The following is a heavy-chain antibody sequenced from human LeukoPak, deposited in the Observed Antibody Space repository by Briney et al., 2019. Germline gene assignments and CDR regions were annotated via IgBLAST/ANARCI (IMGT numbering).Heavy chain of an antibody. CDR2: ISAYNGNT. CDR1: GYTFTSYG. CDR3: ARKGGRVVVIEEETYYYYGMDV. V-gene: IGHV1-18*01. J-gene: IGHJ6*02. D-gene: IGHD3-22*01. Sequence: GASVKVSCKASGYTFTSYGISWVRQAPGQGLEWMGWISAYNGNTNYAQKLQGRVTMTTDTSTSTAYMELRSLRSDDTAVYYCARKGGRVVVIEEETYYYYGMDVWGQGTTVTVSS.